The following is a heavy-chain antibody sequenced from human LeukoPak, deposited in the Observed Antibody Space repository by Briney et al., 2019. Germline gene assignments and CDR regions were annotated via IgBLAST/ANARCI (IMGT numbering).Heavy chain of an antibody. Sequence: GGSLRLSCAASGFTFSSYGMHWVRQAPGKGLEWVAVIWYDESNKYYADSVKGRFTISRDNPKNTLYLQMNSLRAEDTAVYYCARGAGTGSDYYFDYWGQGTLVTVSS. CDR2: IWYDESNK. V-gene: IGHV3-33*08. CDR3: ARGAGTGSDYYFDY. D-gene: IGHD6-13*01. J-gene: IGHJ4*02. CDR1: GFTFSSYG.